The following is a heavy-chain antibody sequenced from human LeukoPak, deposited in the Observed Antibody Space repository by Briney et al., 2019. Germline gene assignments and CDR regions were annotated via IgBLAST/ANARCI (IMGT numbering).Heavy chain of an antibody. CDR3: ARDWLGSYFPVL. D-gene: IGHD1-26*01. CDR2: MNPNSSDT. CDR1: GYTLTDYY. J-gene: IGHJ4*02. Sequence: AAVTVSFTASGYTLTDYYMNRVRQAPGQGNEWMEWMNPNSSDTNYAQKFQGRVTMKRDTSIITAYMDLSRLTSDDTAICFCARDWLGSYFPVLWGQGNLGPVFS. V-gene: IGHV1-2*02.